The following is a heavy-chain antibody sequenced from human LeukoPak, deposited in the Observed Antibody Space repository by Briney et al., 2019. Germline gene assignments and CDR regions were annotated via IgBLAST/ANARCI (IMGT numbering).Heavy chain of an antibody. V-gene: IGHV1-69*13. D-gene: IGHD3-22*01. J-gene: IGHJ4*02. CDR2: IIPIFGTA. Sequence: VKVSSKASGGTFSSYATSGVRQAPGQAREGMGGIIPIFGTANYAQKFQGRVTITADESTSTAYMELSSLRAEDTAVYYCARDSSGYLPPIDWGQGTLVTVSS. CDR3: ARDSSGYLPPID. CDR1: GGTFSSYA.